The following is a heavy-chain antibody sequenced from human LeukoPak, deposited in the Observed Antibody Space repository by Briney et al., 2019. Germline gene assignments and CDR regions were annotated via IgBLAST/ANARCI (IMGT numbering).Heavy chain of an antibody. CDR1: GFSFSNYW. D-gene: IGHD1-26*01. J-gene: IGHJ3*02. Sequence: PGGSLRLSCAASGFSFSNYWMYRVRQAPGKGLVWVSRISSDGSTTNYADSVKGRLTISRDNAKNTLYLQMNSLTTEDTAMYYCAKGSLGAFDIWGQGTMVTVSS. V-gene: IGHV3-74*01. CDR3: AKGSLGAFDI. CDR2: ISSDGSTT.